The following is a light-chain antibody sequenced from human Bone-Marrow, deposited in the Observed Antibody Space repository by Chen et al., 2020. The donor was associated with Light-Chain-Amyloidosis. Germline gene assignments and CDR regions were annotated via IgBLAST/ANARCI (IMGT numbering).Light chain of an antibody. CDR3: QVWDRSSDRPV. CDR1: NIGSTS. J-gene: IGLJ3*02. Sequence: SYVLTQPSSVSVAPGQTATIACGRNNIGSTSVHWYQQTPGQAPLLFVYDDSDRPSEIPERLSGANSGNTATRTISRVEAGDESDYYCQVWDRSSDRPVFGGGTKLTVL. V-gene: IGLV3-21*02. CDR2: DDS.